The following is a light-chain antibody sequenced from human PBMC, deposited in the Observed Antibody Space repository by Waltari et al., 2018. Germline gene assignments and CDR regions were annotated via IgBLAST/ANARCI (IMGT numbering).Light chain of an antibody. CDR3: CSYAGSSTYV. CDR1: SSDVGPYNL. V-gene: IGLV2-23*01. Sequence: QSALTQPASVSGSPGQSITISCTGTSSDVGPYNLFSWYQQHPGKAPKLIIYEGSTRPSGVSHRFSGSKSGNTASLTISGLQAEDEADYYCCSYAGSSTYVFGTGTKVTVL. J-gene: IGLJ1*01. CDR2: EGS.